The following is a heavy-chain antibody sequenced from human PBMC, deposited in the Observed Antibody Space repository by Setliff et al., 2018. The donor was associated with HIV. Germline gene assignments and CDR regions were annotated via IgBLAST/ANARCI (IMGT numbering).Heavy chain of an antibody. D-gene: IGHD3-9*01. V-gene: IGHV3-23*01. CDR2: ISGSGRAS. J-gene: IGHJ4*02. CDR1: GFTFSNYA. CDR3: AKDNDWLPVVAYFDS. Sequence: AGGSLRLSCAASGFTFSNYAMSWVRQAPGKGLEWVSGISGSGRASHYADSVEGRFTISRDNSKNTLYLQMNSLRAEDTALYYCAKDNDWLPVVAYFDSWGQGTLVTVSS.